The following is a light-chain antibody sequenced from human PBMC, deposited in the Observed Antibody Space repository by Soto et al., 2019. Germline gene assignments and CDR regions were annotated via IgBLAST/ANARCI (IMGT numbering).Light chain of an antibody. Sequence: DIKMTQSPSSLSASVGDRVTITCRASQSISNYLNWYQQKPGKAPKLLIYAASSLQSGVPSRFSGSGSGTDFTLTISSLQHEDFATYYCHNSYITVTFEQGTKVX. J-gene: IGKJ2*01. CDR1: QSISNY. V-gene: IGKV1-39*01. CDR2: AAS. CDR3: HNSYITVT.